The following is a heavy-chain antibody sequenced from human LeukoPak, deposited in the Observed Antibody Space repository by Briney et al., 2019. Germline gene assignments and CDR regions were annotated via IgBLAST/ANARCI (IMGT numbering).Heavy chain of an antibody. J-gene: IGHJ4*02. CDR1: GFTFRTYG. D-gene: IGHD1-26*01. CDR3: AKDPVKYSGSYKGVGYFDY. Sequence: PGGSLRLSCAASGFTFRTYGMHWVRQAPGKGLEWVAFIRYDGSNKYYADSVKGRFTISRDNSKNTLYLQMNSLRAEDTAVYYCAKDPVKYSGSYKGVGYFDYWGQGTLVTVSS. V-gene: IGHV3-30*02. CDR2: IRYDGSNK.